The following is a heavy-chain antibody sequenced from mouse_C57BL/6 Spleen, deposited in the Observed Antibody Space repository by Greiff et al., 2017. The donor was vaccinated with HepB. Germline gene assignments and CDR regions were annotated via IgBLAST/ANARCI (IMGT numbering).Heavy chain of an antibody. J-gene: IGHJ4*01. CDR3: AKNYGNYGDYAMDY. D-gene: IGHD2-1*01. Sequence: QVQLQQSGPELVKPGASVKISCKASGYAFSSSWMNWVKQRPGKGLEWIGRIYPGDGDTNYNGKFKGKATLTADKSSSTAYMQLSSLTSEDSAVYFCAKNYGNYGDYAMDYWGQGTSVTVSS. CDR2: IYPGDGDT. CDR1: GYAFSSSW. V-gene: IGHV1-82*01.